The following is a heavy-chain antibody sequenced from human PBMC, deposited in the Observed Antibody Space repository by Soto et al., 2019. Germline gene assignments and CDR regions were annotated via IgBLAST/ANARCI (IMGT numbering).Heavy chain of an antibody. V-gene: IGHV4-38-2*02. CDR3: ARVLSLGSTWYFDY. Sequence: SETLSLTCTVSASSITDASYWGWIRQPPGKGLEWIGSSHHGGGTYYNPSLKSRVTISVDPSKNQLSLKLTSVVAADAAVYYCARVLSLGSTWYFDYWGRGTQVTVSS. CDR1: ASSITDASY. D-gene: IGHD6-13*01. J-gene: IGHJ4*02. CDR2: SHHGGGT.